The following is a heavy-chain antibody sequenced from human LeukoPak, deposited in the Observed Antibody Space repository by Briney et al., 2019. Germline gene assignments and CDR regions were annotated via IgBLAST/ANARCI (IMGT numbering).Heavy chain of an antibody. CDR2: IYYSGST. CDR3: ARHIVMAPRGAFDI. J-gene: IGHJ3*02. CDR1: GGSISSYY. V-gene: IGHV4-59*08. Sequence: SETLSLTCTVSGGSISSYYWSWIRQPPGKGLGGIGYIYYSGSTNYNPSLKSRVTISVDTSKNQFSLKLSSVTAADTAVYYCARHIVMAPRGAFDIWGQGTMVTVSS. D-gene: IGHD2-21*01.